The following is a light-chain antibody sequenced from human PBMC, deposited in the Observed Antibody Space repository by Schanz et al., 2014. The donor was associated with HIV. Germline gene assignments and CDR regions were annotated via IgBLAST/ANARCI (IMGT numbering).Light chain of an antibody. CDR3: AAWDDSLKGWV. V-gene: IGLV2-14*02. J-gene: IGLJ3*02. CDR2: EVI. Sequence: QSSLTQPASVSGSPGQSITISCTGTSSDGGSYNLVSWYQQHPGKAPKLMIYEVIKRPSGVPDRFSGSKSGTSASLAISGLQSEDEADYYCAAWDDSLKGWVFGGGTKLTVL. CDR1: SSDGGSYNL.